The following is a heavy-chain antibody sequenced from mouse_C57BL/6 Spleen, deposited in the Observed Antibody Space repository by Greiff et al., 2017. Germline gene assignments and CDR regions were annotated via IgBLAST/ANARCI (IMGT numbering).Heavy chain of an antibody. D-gene: IGHD1-1*01. CDR1: GFTFSDYG. V-gene: IGHV5-17*01. J-gene: IGHJ1*03. CDR3: ATNYYGSSYYWYFDV. Sequence: DVQVVASWGGLVKPGGSLKLSCAASGFTFSDYGMHWVRQAPEKGLELVAYLCSGSSTIYYADTVQGRFTISRDNAKNPLFLQMTSMRSEDTAMYYCATNYYGSSYYWYFDVWGTGTTVTVSS. CDR2: LCSGSSTI.